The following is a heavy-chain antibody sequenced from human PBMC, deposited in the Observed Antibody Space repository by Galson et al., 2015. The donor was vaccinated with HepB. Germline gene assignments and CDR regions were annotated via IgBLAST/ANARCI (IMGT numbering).Heavy chain of an antibody. D-gene: IGHD6-13*01. V-gene: IGHV3-7*01. CDR3: ARARRHSTPDPHHFDY. J-gene: IGHJ4*02. CDR1: GFHFSDYW. CDR2: INADGSEK. Sequence: SLRLSCAASGFHFSDYWMHWVRQAPGKGLEWVANINADGSEKYYVDSVRGRFTISRDNAENSVSLQMNSLRAEDTAVYYCARARRHSTPDPHHFDYWGQGSLVTVSS.